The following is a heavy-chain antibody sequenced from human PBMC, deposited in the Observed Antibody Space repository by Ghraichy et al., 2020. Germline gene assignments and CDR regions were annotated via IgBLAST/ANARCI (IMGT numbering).Heavy chain of an antibody. V-gene: IGHV3-7*01. Sequence: GESLNISCGASGFTFSSYWMSWVRQAPGKGLEWVAKIKGDGSEKHYLDSVKGRFTISRDNAKNSLYLQMNILRAEDTAVYYCARIIGSRFDNWGQGTLGTVSS. D-gene: IGHD3-10*01. J-gene: IGHJ4*02. CDR2: IKGDGSEK. CDR1: GFTFSSYW. CDR3: ARIIGSRFDN.